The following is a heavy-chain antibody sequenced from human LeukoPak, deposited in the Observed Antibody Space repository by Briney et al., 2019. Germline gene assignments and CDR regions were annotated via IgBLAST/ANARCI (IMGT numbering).Heavy chain of an antibody. D-gene: IGHD3-9*01. Sequence: PSETLSLTCAVYGGSFSGYYWSWIRQPPGKGLEWIGEINHSGSTNYIPSLKSRVTISVDTSKNQFSLKLSSVTAADTAVYYCARGTLLTGCYFDYWGQGTLVTVSS. CDR2: INHSGST. CDR1: GGSFSGYY. V-gene: IGHV4-34*01. CDR3: ARGTLLTGCYFDY. J-gene: IGHJ4*02.